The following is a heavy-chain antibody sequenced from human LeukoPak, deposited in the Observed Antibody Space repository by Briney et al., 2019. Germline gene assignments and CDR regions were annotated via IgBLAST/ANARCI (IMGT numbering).Heavy chain of an antibody. CDR3: ARALPTTVWSGSFAFDI. V-gene: IGHV4-59*01. CDR1: GGSISSYY. D-gene: IGHD4-17*01. CDR2: IYYSGYT. J-gene: IGHJ3*02. Sequence: SETLSLTCTVSGGSISSYYWSWIRQPPGKGLEYIGYIYYSGYTNYNPSLKSRVTISVDTSKNQFSLKLSSVTAADTAVYYCARALPTTVWSGSFAFDIWGQGTMVTVSS.